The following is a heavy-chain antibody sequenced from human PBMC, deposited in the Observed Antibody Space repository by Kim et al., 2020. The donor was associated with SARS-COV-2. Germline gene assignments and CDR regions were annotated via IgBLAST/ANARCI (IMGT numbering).Heavy chain of an antibody. D-gene: IGHD3-3*01. CDR2: ISYDGSNK. V-gene: IGHV3-30*04. J-gene: IGHJ4*02. Sequence: GGSLRLSCAASGFTFSSYAMHWVRQAPGKGLEWVAVISYDGSNKYYADSVKGRFTISRDNSKNTLYLQMNSLRAEDTAVYDCARGPDRVVMYYFDYWGQG. CDR1: GFTFSSYA. CDR3: ARGPDRVVMYYFDY.